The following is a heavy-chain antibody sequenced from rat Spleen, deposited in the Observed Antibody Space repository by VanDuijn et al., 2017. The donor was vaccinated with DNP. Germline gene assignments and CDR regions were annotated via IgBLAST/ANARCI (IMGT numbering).Heavy chain of an antibody. J-gene: IGHJ2*01. CDR1: GFTFNNDW. D-gene: IGHD1-8*01. Sequence: EVKLVESGGGLVQPGRSLTLSCVVSGFTFNNDWMTWVRQVPGKGLEWVATVNYDGGITYYRDSVKGRFTISRDNAESALYLRMDSLRSEDTATYYCTRHDYSNYYFDYWGRGVMVTVSS. V-gene: IGHV5-31*01. CDR3: TRHDYSNYYFDY. CDR2: VNYDGGIT.